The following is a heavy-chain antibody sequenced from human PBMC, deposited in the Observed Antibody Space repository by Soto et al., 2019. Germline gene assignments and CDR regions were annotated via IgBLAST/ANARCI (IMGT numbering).Heavy chain of an antibody. CDR3: ARPPPFCCCGSCYSKNRFDF. CDR2: IYPGDSDT. J-gene: IGHJ5*01. V-gene: IGHV5-51*01. Sequence: GESLKISCKGSGYSFTSYWIGWVRQMPGKGLEWMGIIYPGDSDTRYSPSFQGQVTISADKSISTAYLQWSSLKASDTAMYYFARPPPFCCCGSCYSKNRFDFRAQGTPVTVSS. D-gene: IGHD2-15*01. CDR1: GYSFTSYW.